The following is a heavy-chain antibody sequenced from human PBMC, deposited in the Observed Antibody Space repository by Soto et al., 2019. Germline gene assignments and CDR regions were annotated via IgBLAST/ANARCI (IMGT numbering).Heavy chain of an antibody. V-gene: IGHV4-31*03. Sequence: QVQLQESGPGLVKPSQTLSLTCTVSGGSISSGGYYWSWIRQHPGKGLEWIGYIYYSGSTYYNPSLKSRVTISVDTSKNQFSLKLSSVTAADTAVYYCARTLSDYGGNAAWFDPWGQGTLVTVSS. CDR1: GGSISSGGYY. J-gene: IGHJ5*02. CDR3: ARTLSDYGGNAAWFDP. D-gene: IGHD4-17*01. CDR2: IYYSGST.